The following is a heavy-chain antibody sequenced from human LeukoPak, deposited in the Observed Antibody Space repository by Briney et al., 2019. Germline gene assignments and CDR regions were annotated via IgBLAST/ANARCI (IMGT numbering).Heavy chain of an antibody. CDR2: IDPNIGTT. CDR3: ARLLEHYYFDASGYYDDDY. Sequence: APVKVSCKASGYTFTGFYMHWVRQAPGQGLEWMGWIDPNIGTTKYSQKFQGRVTMTRDTSISEVYMELSRLRSDDTAVYYCARLLEHYYFDASGYYDDDYWGQGTPIIVSS. J-gene: IGHJ4*02. CDR1: GYTFTGFY. V-gene: IGHV1-2*02. D-gene: IGHD3-22*01.